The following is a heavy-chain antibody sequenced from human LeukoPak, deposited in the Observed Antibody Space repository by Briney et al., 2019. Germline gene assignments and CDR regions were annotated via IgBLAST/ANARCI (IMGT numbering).Heavy chain of an antibody. CDR3: AKDRKITFGGVIVNWFDP. D-gene: IGHD3-16*02. J-gene: IGHJ5*02. Sequence: GGSLRLSFAASGFMFSSSWMAWVRQAPGKGLEWVANIKEDGSDKNYVDSMKGRFTISRDNAKNSLYLEMNSLRAEDTAVYYCAKDRKITFGGVIVNWFDPWGQGTLVTVSS. CDR2: IKEDGSDK. CDR1: GFMFSSSW. V-gene: IGHV3-7*03.